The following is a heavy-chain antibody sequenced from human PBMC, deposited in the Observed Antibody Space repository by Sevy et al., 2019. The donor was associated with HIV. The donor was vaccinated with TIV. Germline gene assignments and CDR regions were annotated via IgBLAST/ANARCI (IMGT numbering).Heavy chain of an antibody. CDR2: INQDGSAI. V-gene: IGHV3-7*01. J-gene: IGHJ4*02. CDR1: GFTLSSYW. D-gene: IGHD1-26*01. CDR3: ARDLYSGCYHEDY. Sequence: GGSLRLSCAASGFTLSSYWMSWVRQAPGKGLEWVANINQDGSAIDYVDSVKGRFTISRDNAKNSLYLQMNSLRADDTAIYYCARDLYSGCYHEDYWGQGTLVTVSS.